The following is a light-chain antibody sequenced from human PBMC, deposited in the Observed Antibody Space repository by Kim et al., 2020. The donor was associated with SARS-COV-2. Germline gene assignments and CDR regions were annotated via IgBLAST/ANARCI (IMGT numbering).Light chain of an antibody. CDR3: QPYCRSPLT. V-gene: IGKV3-20*01. CDR1: QSVSSSY. Sequence: EIVLTQSPGTVSLSPGERATLSCRASQSVSSSYLAWYQQKPGQAPRLLIYGASSRATGIPDRFSGSGSGTDFTLTISRLEPEDFAVYYCQPYCRSPLTFGRGTKVHIK. CDR2: GAS. J-gene: IGKJ4*01.